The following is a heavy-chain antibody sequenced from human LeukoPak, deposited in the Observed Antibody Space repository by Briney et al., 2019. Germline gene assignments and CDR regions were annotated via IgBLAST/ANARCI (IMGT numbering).Heavy chain of an antibody. J-gene: IGHJ3*02. V-gene: IGHV5-51*01. CDR2: IYPGDSDT. CDR1: GYSFTSYW. CDR3: ARRWEMATIYGEDAFDI. Sequence: GESLKISSKGFGYSFTSYWIGWVRQMPGQGLEWKGIIYPGDSDTRYSPSLQGQVTISADKSISTAYLQWSSLKASDTAMYYCARRWEMATIYGEDAFDIWGQGTMVTVSS. D-gene: IGHD5-24*01.